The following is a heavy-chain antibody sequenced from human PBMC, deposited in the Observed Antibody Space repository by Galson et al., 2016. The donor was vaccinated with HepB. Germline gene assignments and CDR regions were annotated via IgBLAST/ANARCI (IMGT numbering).Heavy chain of an antibody. D-gene: IGHD3-16*01. Sequence: SLRLSCAVSGFALGAFAMHWVRQTPGRGLEYVSSISADGTNTYYADSVKGRFTISRDNAKNSLYLLMNSLRDEDTAVYYCARDAPIGDQFYYYYGMDVWGQGTTVTVSS. CDR2: ISADGTNT. J-gene: IGHJ6*02. V-gene: IGHV3-64*04. CDR3: ARDAPIGDQFYYYYGMDV. CDR1: GFALGAFA.